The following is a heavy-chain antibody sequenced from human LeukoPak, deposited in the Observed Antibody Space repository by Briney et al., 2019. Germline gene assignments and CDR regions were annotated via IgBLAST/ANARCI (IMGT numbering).Heavy chain of an antibody. V-gene: IGHV1-2*04. CDR3: AREVHRVGAHFDY. D-gene: IGHD1-26*01. Sequence: AXXQGLEXMXWINPHSGGTIYAQKFQAWVTMTRDTSISTAYMELSGLRSVDTAVYYCAREVHRVGAHFDYWGQGTLVTVSS. J-gene: IGHJ4*02. CDR2: INPHSGGT.